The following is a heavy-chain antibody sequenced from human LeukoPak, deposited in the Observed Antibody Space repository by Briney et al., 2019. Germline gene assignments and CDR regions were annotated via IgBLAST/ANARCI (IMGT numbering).Heavy chain of an antibody. CDR3: ARGLIVVVPAAMFERRNWFDP. V-gene: IGHV4-34*01. J-gene: IGHJ5*02. D-gene: IGHD2-2*01. Sequence: PSETLSLTCAVYGGSSSGYYWSWIRQPPGKGLEWIGEINHSGSTNYNPSLKSRVTISVDTSKNQFSLKLSSVTAADTAVYYCARGLIVVVPAAMFERRNWFDPWGQGTLVTVSS. CDR2: INHSGST. CDR1: GGSSSGYY.